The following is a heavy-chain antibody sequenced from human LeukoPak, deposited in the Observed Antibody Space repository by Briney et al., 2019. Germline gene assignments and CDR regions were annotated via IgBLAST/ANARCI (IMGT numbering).Heavy chain of an antibody. CDR1: GGSISSSSYY. D-gene: IGHD5-24*01. CDR3: ARPGRWTDAFDI. J-gene: IGHJ3*02. Sequence: KPSATLSLTCTVSGGSISSSSYYWGWIRQPPGKGLAWIGSIYYSGSTYYNPSLKSRVTISVDTSKNQFSLKLSSVTAADTAVYYCARPGRWTDAFDIWGQGTMVTVSS. CDR2: IYYSGST. V-gene: IGHV4-39*01.